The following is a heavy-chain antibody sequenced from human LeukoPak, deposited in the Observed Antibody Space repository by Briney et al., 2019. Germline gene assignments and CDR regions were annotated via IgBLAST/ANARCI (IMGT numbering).Heavy chain of an antibody. D-gene: IGHD5-24*01. V-gene: IGHV4-59*01. CDR1: GGSISSYY. Sequence: SETLSLTCTVSGGSISSYYWSWIRQPPGKGLEWIGYIYYSGSTNYNPSLKSRVTISVDTSKNQFSLKLSSVTAADTAVCYCARGMAPDYFDYWGQGTLVTVSS. CDR3: ARGMAPDYFDY. CDR2: IYYSGST. J-gene: IGHJ4*02.